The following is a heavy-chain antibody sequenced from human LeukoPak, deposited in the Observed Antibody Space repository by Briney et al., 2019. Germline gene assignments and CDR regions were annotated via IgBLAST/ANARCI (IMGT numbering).Heavy chain of an antibody. D-gene: IGHD6-13*01. CDR2: INQDVSEK. CDR3: ARGTIGAPGTDY. CDR1: GFTFSSYW. V-gene: IGHV3-7*01. J-gene: IGHJ4*02. Sequence: GGSQRLSCAASGFTFSSYWMTWVRRVPGRGLEGVATINQDVSEKNYLAPVKGRFTISRDNAKNSLYLQMNSRRGEETAVYYCARGTIGAPGTDYWREGTLVTVSS.